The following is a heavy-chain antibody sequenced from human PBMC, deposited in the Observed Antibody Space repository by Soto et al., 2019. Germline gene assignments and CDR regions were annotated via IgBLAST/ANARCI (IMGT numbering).Heavy chain of an antibody. J-gene: IGHJ5*02. V-gene: IGHV4-30-2*01. CDR2: VYHSGST. CDR3: ARSSGGVFGIIIEGSNWLAP. D-gene: IGHD3-16*02. Sequence: SETLSLTCAVSGGSIRNGGYSWSWIRQPPGKGLEWIGYVYHSGSTYYSSSLKSRVTISVDMSKNQISLRLTSVTAADTAVYYCARSSGGVFGIIIEGSNWLAPWGQGSLVTVSS. CDR1: GGSIRNGGYS.